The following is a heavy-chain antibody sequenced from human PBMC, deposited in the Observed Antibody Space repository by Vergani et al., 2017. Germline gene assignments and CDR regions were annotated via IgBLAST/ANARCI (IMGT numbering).Heavy chain of an antibody. CDR2: LSASDRRT. Sequence: VQLVESGGGSAQPGESLRLSCVASGFTFTAHGLNWVRQAPGKGLEWVSTLSASDRRTHYADSVKGRFTISRDISKNTLFLHMNSLRPEDTAVYYCAKVGRSEVAGTFGAFDIWVQGTMVTVSS. J-gene: IGHJ3*02. V-gene: IGHV3-23*04. CDR3: AKVGRSEVAGTFGAFDI. CDR1: GFTFTAHG. D-gene: IGHD6-19*01.